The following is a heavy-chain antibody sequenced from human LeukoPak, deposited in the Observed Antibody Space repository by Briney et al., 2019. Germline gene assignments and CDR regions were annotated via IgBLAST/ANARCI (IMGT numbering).Heavy chain of an antibody. CDR2: IYSGGST. D-gene: IGHD3-10*01. J-gene: IGHJ5*02. Sequence: GGSLRLSCAASGFTVSSNYMSWVRQAPGKGLEWVSVIYSGGSTYYADSVKGRFTISRDNSKNTLYLQMNSLRAEDTAVYYCARDSFIMVRGVIISSWFDPWGQGTLVTVSS. CDR3: ARDSFIMVRGVIISSWFDP. V-gene: IGHV3-53*01. CDR1: GFTVSSNY.